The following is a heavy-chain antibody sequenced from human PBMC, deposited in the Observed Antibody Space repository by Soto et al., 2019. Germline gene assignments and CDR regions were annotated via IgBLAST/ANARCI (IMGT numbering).Heavy chain of an antibody. CDR2: IIPIFGTA. CDR1: GGTFSSYA. CDR3: ARRRPDYYFDY. J-gene: IGHJ4*02. Sequence: SVKGSCTASGGTFSSYAISWVRQAPGQGLEWMGGIIPIFGTANYAQKFQGRVTITADESTSTAYMELSSLRSEDTAVYYCARRRPDYYFDYWGQGTLVTVSS. V-gene: IGHV1-69*01. D-gene: IGHD3-3*01.